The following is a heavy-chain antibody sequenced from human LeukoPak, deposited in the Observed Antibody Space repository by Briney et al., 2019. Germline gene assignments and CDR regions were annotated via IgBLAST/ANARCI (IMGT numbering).Heavy chain of an antibody. CDR1: GYTFTSYY. V-gene: IGHV1-46*01. CDR3: ARAHCSSTSCYGLDY. J-gene: IGHJ4*02. D-gene: IGHD2-2*01. CDR2: INPSGGST. Sequence: ASVKVSCKASGYTFTSYYMHWVRQAPGQGLEWMGIINPSGGSTSYAQKFQGRVTMTRDTSTSTVYMELSSLRSDDTAVYYCARAHCSSTSCYGLDYWGQGTLVTVSS.